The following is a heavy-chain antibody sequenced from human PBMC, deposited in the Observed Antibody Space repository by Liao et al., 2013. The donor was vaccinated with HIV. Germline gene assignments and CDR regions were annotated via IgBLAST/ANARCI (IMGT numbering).Heavy chain of an antibody. CDR2: IYHSGST. CDR3: ARALWGGVNWYFDL. Sequence: QEQLQESGSGLVKPSETLSLTCTVSGASISSYYWSWIRQPPGKGLEWIGNIYHSGSTYYNPSLKSRVTISVDTSKNHFSLKLRSVTAADTAVYYCARALWGGVNWYFDLWGRGTLVTVSS. CDR1: GASISSYY. V-gene: IGHV4-59*01. D-gene: IGHD3-16*01. J-gene: IGHJ2*01.